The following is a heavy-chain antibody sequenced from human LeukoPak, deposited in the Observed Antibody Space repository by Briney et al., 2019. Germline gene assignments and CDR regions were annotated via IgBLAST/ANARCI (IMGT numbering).Heavy chain of an antibody. V-gene: IGHV4-59*01. CDR2: IYYSGST. CDR1: GGSISSYY. D-gene: IGHD6-19*01. CDR3: ARVGSGSFDF. J-gene: IGHJ4*02. Sequence: SETLSLTCTVSGGSISSYYWSWIRQPPGKGLEWIGYIYYSGSTNYNPSLKSRVTISVDTSKNQFSLKLSSVTAADAAVYYCARVGSGSFDFWGQGTLVTVSS.